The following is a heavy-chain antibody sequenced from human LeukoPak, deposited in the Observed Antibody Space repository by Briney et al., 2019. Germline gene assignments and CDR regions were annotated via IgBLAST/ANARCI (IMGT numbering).Heavy chain of an antibody. Sequence: ASVKVSCKASGYTFTAYYVHWVRQAPGQGLEWMGWINPSGGSTSYAQKFQGRVTMTRDTSTSTVYMELSSLRSEDTAVYYCASSSSSWYEVFDYWGQGTLVTVSS. J-gene: IGHJ4*02. CDR3: ASSSSSWYEVFDY. V-gene: IGHV1-46*01. D-gene: IGHD6-13*01. CDR1: GYTFTAYY. CDR2: INPSGGST.